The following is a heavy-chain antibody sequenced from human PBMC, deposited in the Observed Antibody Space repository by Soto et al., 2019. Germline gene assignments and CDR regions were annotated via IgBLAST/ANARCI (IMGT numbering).Heavy chain of an antibody. CDR1: GGSISSYY. Sequence: SETLSLTCTVSGGSISSYYWSWIRHPPGKGLEWIGYIYYSGSTNYNPSLRSRVTISVDTSKNQFSLKLSSVTAADTAVYYCARDTTIFGVAGLDYWGQGTLVTVSS. V-gene: IGHV4-59*01. J-gene: IGHJ4*02. D-gene: IGHD3-3*01. CDR2: IYYSGST. CDR3: ARDTTIFGVAGLDY.